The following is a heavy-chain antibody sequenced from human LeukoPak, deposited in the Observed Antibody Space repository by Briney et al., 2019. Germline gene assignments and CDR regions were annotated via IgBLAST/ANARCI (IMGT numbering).Heavy chain of an antibody. J-gene: IGHJ3*02. D-gene: IGHD3-10*01. CDR3: ARDPLWFGELGAFDI. CDR1: GFTFSDYY. Sequence: PGGSLRLSCAASGFTFSDYYMSWIRQAPGKGLEWVSYISSSSSYTNYADSVKGRFTISRDNAKNSLYLQMNSLRAGDTAVYYCARDPLWFGELGAFDIWGQGTMVTVSS. V-gene: IGHV3-11*06. CDR2: ISSSSSYT.